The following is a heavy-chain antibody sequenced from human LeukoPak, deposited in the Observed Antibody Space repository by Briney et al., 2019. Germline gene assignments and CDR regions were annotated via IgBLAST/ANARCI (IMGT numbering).Heavy chain of an antibody. CDR3: ARDEARGYDFRPQDH. V-gene: IGHV3-9*02. CDR2: ISWNSANI. CDR1: RFTSDDFA. Sequence: LPGRSLRLSCAASRFTSDDFAMHWVRQAPGKGLEWVSGISWNSANIGYADSVKGRFTISRDNAKNSLYLQMNSLRVEDTAVYYCARDEARGYDFRPQDHWGQGTLVSVSS. D-gene: IGHD3-3*01. J-gene: IGHJ4*02.